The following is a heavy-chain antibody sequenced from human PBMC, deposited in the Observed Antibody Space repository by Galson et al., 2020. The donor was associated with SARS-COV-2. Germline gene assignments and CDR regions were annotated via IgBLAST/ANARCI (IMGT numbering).Heavy chain of an antibody. CDR3: TTDPIAYYYDSSGYPDAFDI. CDR2: IKSKTDGGTT. D-gene: IGHD3-22*01. Sequence: GGSLRLSCAASGFTFSNAWMSWVRQAPGKGLEWVGRIKSKTDGGTTDYAAPVKGRFTISRDDSKNTLYLQMNSLKTEDTAVYYCTTDPIAYYYDSSGYPDAFDIWGQGTMVTVSS. CDR1: GFTFSNAW. V-gene: IGHV3-15*01. J-gene: IGHJ3*02.